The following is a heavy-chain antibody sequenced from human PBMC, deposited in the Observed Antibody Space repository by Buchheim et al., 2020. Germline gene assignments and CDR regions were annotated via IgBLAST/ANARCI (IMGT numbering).Heavy chain of an antibody. CDR3: AKALYGDYGGGFDS. CDR2: VSWNSGVL. D-gene: IGHD4-17*01. Sequence: EVQLVESGGALVQPGRSLRLSCAASGFSFGDYAIHWVRQAPGKGLEWVSGVSWNSGVLEYADSVRGRFTVSRDNAQNSPYFEMDRLRPEDTALYYCAKALYGDYGGGFDSWGQGT. CDR1: GFSFGDYA. V-gene: IGHV3-9*01. J-gene: IGHJ4*02.